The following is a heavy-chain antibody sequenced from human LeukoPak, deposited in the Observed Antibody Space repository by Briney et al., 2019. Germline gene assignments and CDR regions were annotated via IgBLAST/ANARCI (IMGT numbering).Heavy chain of an antibody. Sequence: SETLSLTCTVSGASISSGGFYWTWIRQPPGKGLEYIGHIHHSGNTDYNPSLKSRVIISLDRSKNQFSLKVTSVTAADTAVYYCARHRDIVVVPAVSEYFQHWGQGTLVTVSS. J-gene: IGHJ1*01. V-gene: IGHV4-30-2*01. D-gene: IGHD2-2*01. CDR1: GASISSGGFY. CDR3: ARHRDIVVVPAVSEYFQH. CDR2: IHHSGNT.